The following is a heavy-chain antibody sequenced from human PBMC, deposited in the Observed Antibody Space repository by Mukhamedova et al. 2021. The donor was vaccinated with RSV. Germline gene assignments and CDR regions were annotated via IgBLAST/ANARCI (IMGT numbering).Heavy chain of an antibody. CDR3: ARFSCSTTICSPFDI. J-gene: IGHJ3*02. V-gene: IGHV3-21*01. D-gene: IGHD2-2*01. Sequence: MNWVRQAPGKGLEWVSSISSSSSSIYYADSVKGRFTISRDNAKNSLYLQMNSLRAEDTAVYYCARFSCSTTICSPFDIWGQGTM. CDR2: ISSSSSSI.